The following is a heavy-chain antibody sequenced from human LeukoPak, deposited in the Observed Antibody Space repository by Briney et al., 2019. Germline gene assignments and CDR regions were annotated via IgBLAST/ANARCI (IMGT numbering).Heavy chain of an antibody. V-gene: IGHV4-59*08. CDR1: GGSISSYY. D-gene: IGHD2-8*01. CDR3: ARRTYRGYYYYGMDV. J-gene: IGHJ6*02. Sequence: SETLSLTCTVSGGSISSYYWSWIRQPPGKGLEWIGYIYYSGSTNYNPSLKSRVTISVDTSKNQFSLKLSSVTAADTAVYYCARRTYRGYYYYGMDVWGQGTTVTVSS. CDR2: IYYSGST.